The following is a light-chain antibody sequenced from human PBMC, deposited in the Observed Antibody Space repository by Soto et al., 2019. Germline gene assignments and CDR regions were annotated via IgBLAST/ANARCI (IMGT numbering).Light chain of an antibody. V-gene: IGKV3-15*01. CDR1: QSVSSN. J-gene: IGKJ1*01. CDR2: GAS. CDR3: QQYNDWWT. Sequence: EIVMTQSPATLSVSPVERATLSCRASQSVSSNLAWYQQKPGQAPRLLIYGASTRATGIPARFSGSGSGTEFTLTISSLQSEDFAVYYCQQYNDWWTLGQGTKVDIK.